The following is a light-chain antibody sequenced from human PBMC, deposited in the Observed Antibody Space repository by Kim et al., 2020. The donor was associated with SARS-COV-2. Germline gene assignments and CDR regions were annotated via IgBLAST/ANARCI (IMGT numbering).Light chain of an antibody. V-gene: IGLV3-19*01. Sequence: SSELTQDPAVSVALGQTVRITCQGDSLRSYYASWYQQKQGQAPVLVIYGKNNRPSGIPDRFSGSSSGNTASLTITGAQAEDEADYYCNSRDSSGNHPHWVFGGGTQLTVL. CDR3: NSRDSSGNHPHWV. CDR1: SLRSYY. J-gene: IGLJ3*02. CDR2: GKN.